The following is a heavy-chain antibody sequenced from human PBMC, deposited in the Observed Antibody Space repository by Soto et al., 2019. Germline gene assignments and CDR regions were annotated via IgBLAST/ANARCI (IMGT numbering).Heavy chain of an antibody. D-gene: IGHD3-22*01. CDR1: GGSISKYY. CDR2: IHYSGST. Sequence: PSETLSLTCTLSGGSISKYYWSWIRQPPGKGLEWIGYIHYSGSTNYNPSLKSRVTISIDTSKNQFSLNLSSVTAADTAVYYCARDVAYDSSGYYYGAYFDYWGQGTLLTVSS. J-gene: IGHJ4*02. CDR3: ARDVAYDSSGYYYGAYFDY. V-gene: IGHV4-59*01.